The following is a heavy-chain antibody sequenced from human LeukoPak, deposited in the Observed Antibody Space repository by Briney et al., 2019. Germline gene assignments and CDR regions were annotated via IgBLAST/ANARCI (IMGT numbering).Heavy chain of an antibody. V-gene: IGHV4-39*01. CDR3: ARLIKGYGGNLIDY. CDR1: GDSISSSNYY. J-gene: IGHJ4*02. D-gene: IGHD4-23*01. Sequence: SETLSLTCTVSGDSISSSNYYWGWIRQPPGKGLEWIGSLYYSGSTYYNSSLKSRVTISVDTSKNQFSLKLSSVTAADTAVYYCARLIKGYGGNLIDYWGQGTLVTVSS. CDR2: LYYSGST.